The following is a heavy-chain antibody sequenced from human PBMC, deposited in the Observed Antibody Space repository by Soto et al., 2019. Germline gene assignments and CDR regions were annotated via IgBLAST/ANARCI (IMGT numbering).Heavy chain of an antibody. Sequence: SETLSLTCAVSGGSISSGFYSWSWIRQPPGQGLEWIGYIYNSGNTYYNPSLMSRVAISVDRSQNHFSLKLTSVTAADTAVYYCARGSDGVWNWFDPWGQGTQVTVSS. CDR2: IYNSGNT. D-gene: IGHD2-21*02. J-gene: IGHJ5*02. CDR1: GGSISSGFYS. V-gene: IGHV4-30-2*01. CDR3: ARGSDGVWNWFDP.